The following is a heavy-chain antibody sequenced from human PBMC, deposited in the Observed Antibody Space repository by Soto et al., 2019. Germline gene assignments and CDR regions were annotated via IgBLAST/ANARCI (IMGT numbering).Heavy chain of an antibody. CDR3: ARRHLAVAVSPWFDP. D-gene: IGHD6-19*01. CDR1: GLSITDSEMG. CDR2: IDSSGEK. Sequence: QDTLKESGPVLVNPTEPLTLRCTVSGLSITDSEMGVSWIRQPPGQPLEWLAHIDSSGEKSYRTFLKSRLAISKDTSKSQIVLTMTNMDPADTATYYCARRHLAVAVSPWFDPWGQGIPVTVSS. J-gene: IGHJ5*02. V-gene: IGHV2-26*01.